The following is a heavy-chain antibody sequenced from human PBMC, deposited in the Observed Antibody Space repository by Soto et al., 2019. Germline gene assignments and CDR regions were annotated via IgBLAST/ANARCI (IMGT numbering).Heavy chain of an antibody. CDR1: GFTFGDYA. CDR3: TRDEYGDSSGYLQTGPYYYYYYGMDV. Sequence: GGSLRLSCTASGFTFGDYAMSWFRQAPGKGLEWVGFIRSKAYGGTTEYAASVKGRFTISRDDSKSIAYLQMNSLKTEDTAVYYCTRDEYGDSSGYLQTGPYYYYYYGMDVWGQGTTVTVSS. V-gene: IGHV3-49*03. D-gene: IGHD3-22*01. J-gene: IGHJ6*02. CDR2: IRSKAYGGTT.